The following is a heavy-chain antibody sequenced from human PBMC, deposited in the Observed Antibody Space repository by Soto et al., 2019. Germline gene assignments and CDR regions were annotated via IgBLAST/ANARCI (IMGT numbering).Heavy chain of an antibody. Sequence: SETLSLTCTVSGGSLTSNSYYWGWIRQPPGKGLEWIGEIYRTGSTNYNPSLKSRVTISLDKSENQFSLKVTSLTAADTAVYYCASRDPGTSVDYWGQGTLVTVSS. J-gene: IGHJ4*02. CDR1: GGSLTSNSYY. D-gene: IGHD1-7*01. CDR3: ASRDPGTSVDY. V-gene: IGHV4-39*07. CDR2: IYRTGST.